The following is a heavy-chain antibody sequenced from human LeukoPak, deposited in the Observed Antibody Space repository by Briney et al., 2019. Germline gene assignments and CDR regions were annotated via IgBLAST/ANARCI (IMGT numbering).Heavy chain of an antibody. CDR1: GYTLTELS. J-gene: IGHJ5*02. V-gene: IGHV1-24*01. CDR2: FDPEDGET. CDR3: ATLYTGTTSWFDP. D-gene: IGHD1-1*01. Sequence: ASVKVSCKVSGYTLTELSMHWVRQAPGKGLEWMGGFDPEDGETIYAQKFQGRVTMTEDTSTDTAYMELSSLRSEDTAVYYYATLYTGTTSWFDPWGQGTLVSVSS.